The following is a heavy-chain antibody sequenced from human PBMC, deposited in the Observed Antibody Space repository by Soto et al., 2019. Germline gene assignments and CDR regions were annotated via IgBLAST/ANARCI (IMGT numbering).Heavy chain of an antibody. CDR2: MNPNTGNS. CDR3: ARRAETNGWNGFGADKYYFDF. Sequence: ASVKVSCKASGHTFTSYDIYWVRQATGQGLEWMGWMNPNTGNSGYAQKFQGRVTMTSDTSISTAHMELSSLRSEDTAVYYCARRAETNGWNGFGADKYYFDFWGQGTLVTVSS. D-gene: IGHD1-1*01. CDR1: GHTFTSYD. V-gene: IGHV1-8*01. J-gene: IGHJ4*02.